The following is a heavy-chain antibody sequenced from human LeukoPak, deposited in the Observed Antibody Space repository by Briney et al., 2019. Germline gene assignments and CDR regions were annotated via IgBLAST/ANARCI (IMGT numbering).Heavy chain of an antibody. D-gene: IGHD1-14*01. Sequence: SETLSLTCTVSGGSVSSGSYWSWIRQPPGKGLEWIGYIYYSGSTNYNPSLKSRVTISVDTSKNQFSLKLSSVTAADTAVYYCARASQPYYFDYWGQGTLVTVSS. V-gene: IGHV4-61*01. J-gene: IGHJ4*02. CDR3: ARASQPYYFDY. CDR1: GGSVSSGSY. CDR2: IYYSGST.